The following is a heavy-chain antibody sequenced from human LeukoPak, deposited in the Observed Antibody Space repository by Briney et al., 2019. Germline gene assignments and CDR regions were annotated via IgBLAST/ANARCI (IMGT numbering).Heavy chain of an antibody. CDR3: AGGYCSGGSCYDHFDY. Sequence: PGGSLRLSCAASGFTFSSYAMSWVRQAPGKGLEWVSTISGSGGSTYYADSVKGRFTISRDNAKNTLYLQMNSLRAEDTAVYYCAGGYCSGGSCYDHFDYWGQGTLVTVSS. CDR2: ISGSGGST. CDR1: GFTFSSYA. D-gene: IGHD2-15*01. J-gene: IGHJ4*02. V-gene: IGHV3-23*01.